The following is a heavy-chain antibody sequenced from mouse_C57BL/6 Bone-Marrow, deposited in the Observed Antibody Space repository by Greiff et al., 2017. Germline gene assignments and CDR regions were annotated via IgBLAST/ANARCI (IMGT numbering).Heavy chain of an antibody. CDR1: GYTFTSYW. V-gene: IGHV1-61*01. D-gene: IGHD1-1*01. CDR2: IYPSDSET. J-gene: IGHJ3*01. CDR3: ARNCGSSPWFAY. Sequence: QVQLQQPGAELVRPGSSVKLSCKASGYTFTSYWMDWVKQRPGQGLEWIGNIYPSDSETHYNQKFKDKATLTVDKSSSTAYMQLSSLTSEDSAVYYCARNCGSSPWFAYWGQGTLVTVSA.